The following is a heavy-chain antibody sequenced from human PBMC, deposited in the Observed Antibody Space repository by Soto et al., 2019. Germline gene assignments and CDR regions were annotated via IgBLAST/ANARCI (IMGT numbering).Heavy chain of an antibody. Sequence: EVQLLESGGGLVQPGGSLRLSCAASGFTISTYAMTWVRQAPGKGLECVSGVTGSGGQIHYADSVKGRFTISRDNAKNSLYLQMNSLRAEDTAVYYCARDPPGGIVVVPAAMAGWGQGTLVTVSS. D-gene: IGHD2-2*01. CDR3: ARDPPGGIVVVPAAMAG. J-gene: IGHJ4*02. CDR1: GFTISTYA. V-gene: IGHV3-23*01. CDR2: VTGSGGQI.